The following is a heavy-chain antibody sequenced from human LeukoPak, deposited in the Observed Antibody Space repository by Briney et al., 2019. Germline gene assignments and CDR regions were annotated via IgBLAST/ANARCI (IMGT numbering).Heavy chain of an antibody. CDR3: ASGYCNSPNCYRDWFDP. D-gene: IGHD2-2*01. Sequence: GGSLRLSCVASGFTFSNYWMHWVRQAPGKGLVWVSRISSDGNRTTYADSVKGRFTISRDNARNTLYLQMNSLRAEDAAVYYCASGYCNSPNCYRDWFDPWGQGTVVTVSS. J-gene: IGHJ5*02. CDR2: ISSDGNRT. V-gene: IGHV3-74*01. CDR1: GFTFSNYW.